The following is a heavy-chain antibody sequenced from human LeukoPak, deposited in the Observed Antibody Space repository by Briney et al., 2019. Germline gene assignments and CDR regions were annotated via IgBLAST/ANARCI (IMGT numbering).Heavy chain of an antibody. J-gene: IGHJ4*02. D-gene: IGHD6-6*01. CDR1: GGSISSSSYY. CDR3: ARRPLIEYSSSDY. V-gene: IGHV4-39*01. Sequence: PSETLSLTCTVSGGSISSSSYYWGWIRQPPGKGLEWIGSIYYSGSTYYNPSLKSRVTISVDTSKNQFSLKLSSVTAADTAVYYCARRPLIEYSSSDYWGQGTLVTVSS. CDR2: IYYSGST.